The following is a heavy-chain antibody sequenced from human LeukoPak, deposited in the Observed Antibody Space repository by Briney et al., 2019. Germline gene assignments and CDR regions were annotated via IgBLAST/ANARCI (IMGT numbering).Heavy chain of an antibody. D-gene: IGHD1-26*01. Sequence: ASVKVSCMASGYTFTGYYMHWVRQAPGQGLEWMGWINPNSGGTNYAQKFQGRVTMTRDTSISTAYMELSRLRSDDTAVYYCARVGGATTFYFDYWGQGTLVTVSS. CDR1: GYTFTGYY. CDR3: ARVGGATTFYFDY. CDR2: INPNSGGT. V-gene: IGHV1-2*02. J-gene: IGHJ4*02.